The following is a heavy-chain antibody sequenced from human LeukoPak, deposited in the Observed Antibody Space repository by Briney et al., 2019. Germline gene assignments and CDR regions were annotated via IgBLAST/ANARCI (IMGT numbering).Heavy chain of an antibody. Sequence: PGGSLRLSCTASGFKLNDYSMTWVRQAPGKGLEWVPSISGYDNSLYYEDSVRGRFTISRDDGTNSLFLHMNSLRAEDTAMYYCARVPKQRLLLQWFSDFWGQGILVAVSS. V-gene: IGHV3-21*06. CDR3: ARVPKQRLLLQWFSDF. CDR1: GFKLNDYS. D-gene: IGHD6-19*01. J-gene: IGHJ4*02. CDR2: ISGYDNSL.